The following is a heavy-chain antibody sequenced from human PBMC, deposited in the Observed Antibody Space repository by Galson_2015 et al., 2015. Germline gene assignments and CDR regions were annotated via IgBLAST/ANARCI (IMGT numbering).Heavy chain of an antibody. Sequence: SLRLSCAASGFTFSSYWMHWVRQAPGKGLVWVSRINSDGSSTSYADSVKGRFTISRDNAKNTLYLQMNSLRAEDTAVYYCARMWMGFGELHQGAIGYYYYGMDVWGQGTTVTVSS. CDR1: GFTFSSYW. J-gene: IGHJ6*02. V-gene: IGHV3-74*01. CDR3: ARMWMGFGELHQGAIGYYYYGMDV. D-gene: IGHD3-10*01. CDR2: INSDGSST.